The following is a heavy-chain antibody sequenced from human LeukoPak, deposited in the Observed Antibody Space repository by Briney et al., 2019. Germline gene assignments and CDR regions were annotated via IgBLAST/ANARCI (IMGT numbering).Heavy chain of an antibody. CDR2: IYHSGST. CDR3: ARVCYDILTGRYYFDY. CDR1: GGSISSSNW. J-gene: IGHJ4*02. Sequence: KPSGTLSLTCAVSGGSISSSNWWSWVRQPPGKGLEWIGEIYHSGSTNYNPSLKSRVTISVDKSKNQFSLKLSSVTAADTAVYYCARVCYDILTGRYYFDYWGQGTLVTVSS. V-gene: IGHV4-4*02. D-gene: IGHD3-9*01.